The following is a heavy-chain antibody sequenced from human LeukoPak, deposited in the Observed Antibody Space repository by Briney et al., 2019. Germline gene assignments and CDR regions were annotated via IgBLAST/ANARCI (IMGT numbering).Heavy chain of an antibody. V-gene: IGHV3-15*01. Sequence: RSGGSLRLSCAASGFTFTSYAMSWVRQAPGKGLEWVGRIKSKSDGGTLEYAAPVKGRFTITRDDSKNTLYLHMNSLKAEDTAIYYCTTGSKKDHYDSEMDYWGQGTLVTVSS. CDR2: IKSKSDGGTL. D-gene: IGHD3-22*01. J-gene: IGHJ4*02. CDR1: GFTFTSYA. CDR3: TTGSKKDHYDSEMDY.